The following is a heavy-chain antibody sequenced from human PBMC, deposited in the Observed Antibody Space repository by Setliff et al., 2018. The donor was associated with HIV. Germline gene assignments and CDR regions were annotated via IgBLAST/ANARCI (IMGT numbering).Heavy chain of an antibody. D-gene: IGHD6-13*01. CDR1: GYSFTAYG. J-gene: IGHJ6*02. V-gene: IGHV1-18*01. CDR2: INIDSGHT. CDR3: ARDRKISAAGRPYYYYGMDV. Sequence: ASVKVSCKASGYSFTAYGISWVRQAPGQGFEWMGWINIDSGHTNFAQKFQDRVTVTTDTSTNTTYMELRSLRSDDTAVYYCARDRKISAAGRPYYYYGMDVWGQGTTVTVSS.